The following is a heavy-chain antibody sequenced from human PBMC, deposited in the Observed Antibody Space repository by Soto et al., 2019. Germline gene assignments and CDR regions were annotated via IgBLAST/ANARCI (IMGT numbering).Heavy chain of an antibody. Sequence: GGSLRLSCAASGFTFSTYAMTWVRQAPGKGLEWVSSLSGTGGDTYYADSVKGRFTISRDNSKNTLALQMNSLRAEDTAVYYCAKRFGSGYYSAFDIWGQGTMVTVSS. V-gene: IGHV3-23*01. D-gene: IGHD3-22*01. J-gene: IGHJ3*02. CDR1: GFTFSTYA. CDR3: AKRFGSGYYSAFDI. CDR2: LSGTGGDT.